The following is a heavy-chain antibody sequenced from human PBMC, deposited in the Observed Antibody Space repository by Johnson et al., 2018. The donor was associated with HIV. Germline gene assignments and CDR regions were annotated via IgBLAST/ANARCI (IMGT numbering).Heavy chain of an antibody. CDR2: IRYDGSNK. D-gene: IGHD6-13*01. CDR3: AKDGGSSWSAFDI. Sequence: QVQLVESGGGVVQPGGSLRLSCAASGFTFSSYGMHWVRQAPGKGLEWVAFIRYDGSNKYYADSVKGRFTISRDNSKNTLYLQMNTLRVEDTAVYYCAKDGGSSWSAFDIWGQGTMVTVSS. J-gene: IGHJ3*02. CDR1: GFTFSSYG. V-gene: IGHV3-30*02.